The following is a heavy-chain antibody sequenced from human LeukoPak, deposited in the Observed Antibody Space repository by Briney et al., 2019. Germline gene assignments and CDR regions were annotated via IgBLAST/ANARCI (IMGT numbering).Heavy chain of an antibody. CDR3: ARDSGSYEVDY. D-gene: IGHD1-26*01. CDR2: IKQDGSEK. Sequence: PGGSLRLSCAASGFNFSNYWMNWVRQAPGKGLEWVANIKQDGSEKYYVDSVKGRFTISRDNVKNSLYLQINSLRAEDTAVYYCARDSGSYEVDYWGQGTLVTVSS. CDR1: GFNFSNYW. V-gene: IGHV3-7*01. J-gene: IGHJ4*02.